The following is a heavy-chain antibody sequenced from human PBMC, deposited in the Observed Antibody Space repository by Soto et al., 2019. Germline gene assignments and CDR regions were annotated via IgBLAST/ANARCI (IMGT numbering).Heavy chain of an antibody. V-gene: IGHV4-34*01. CDR2: INHSGST. J-gene: IGHJ4*02. CDR1: GGSFSGYY. D-gene: IGHD3-10*01. Sequence: SETLSLTCAVYGGSFSGYYWSWIRQPPGKGLEWIGEINHSGSTNYNPSLESRVTISVDTSKNQFSLKLSSVTAADTAVYYCARSGSGSYYPFDYWGQGTLVTVSS. CDR3: ARSGSGSYYPFDY.